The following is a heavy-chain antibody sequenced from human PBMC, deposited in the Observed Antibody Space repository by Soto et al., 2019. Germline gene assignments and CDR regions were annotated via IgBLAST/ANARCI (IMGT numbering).Heavy chain of an antibody. J-gene: IGHJ6*03. V-gene: IGHV4-39*01. CDR2: IYYSGSS. CDR1: GGPISSSSYY. CDR3: ATITRAYYMDV. D-gene: IGHD3-10*01. Sequence: SETLSLTCSVSGGPISSSSYYWGWIRQPPGKGLEWIGSIYYSGSSYYNPSLKGRVTLPVDTSENKFSLRLSSVTAADTAVYYCATITRAYYMDVWGKGTTVTVSS.